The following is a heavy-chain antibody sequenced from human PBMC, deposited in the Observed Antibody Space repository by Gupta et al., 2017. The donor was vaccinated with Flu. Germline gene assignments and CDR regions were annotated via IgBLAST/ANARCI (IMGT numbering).Heavy chain of an antibody. CDR3: ARCRQDYSYSSPSYYYGLDV. CDR2: INPDSGGT. D-gene: IGHD4-4*01. J-gene: IGHJ6*02. V-gene: IGHV1-2*04. CDR1: GYTFTGYY. Sequence: QVQLVQSGAEAKKPGASVRVSCKASGYTFTGYYMPWVRQAPGQGLEWMGWINPDSGGTNYAQKFQGWVTMTRDTSISTAYMELTLKSDDTAVYYCARCRQDYSYSSPSYYYGLDVWGQGTTVTVSS.